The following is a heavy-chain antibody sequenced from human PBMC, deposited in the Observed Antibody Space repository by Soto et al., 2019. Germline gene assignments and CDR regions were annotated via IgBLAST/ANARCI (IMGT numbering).Heavy chain of an antibody. D-gene: IGHD3-9*01. CDR2: INPNSGDT. CDR3: ARVAYFDWLLDY. CDR1: GHTFTAYY. V-gene: IGHV1-2*02. Sequence: ASVKVSCKVSGHTFTAYYIHWVRQAPGQGLEWMGWINPNSGDTNYAQKFQGRVTMTRDTSARTVYMELSRLRSDDTAVYYCARVAYFDWLLDYWGQGTQVTVSS. J-gene: IGHJ4*02.